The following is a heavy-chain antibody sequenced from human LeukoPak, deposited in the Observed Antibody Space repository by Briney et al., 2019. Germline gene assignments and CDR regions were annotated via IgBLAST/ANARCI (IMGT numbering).Heavy chain of an antibody. Sequence: ASVKVSCKASGYTFTNSDINWVRQATGQGLEWMGWMNTKSGNTGYAQKLQGRVTMSMDTSITTAYMELTSLRSDDTAVYYCARTGTYYYDSSGYYWGQGTLVTVSS. J-gene: IGHJ4*02. CDR2: MNTKSGNT. V-gene: IGHV1-8*01. D-gene: IGHD3-22*01. CDR1: GYTFTNSD. CDR3: ARTGTYYYDSSGYY.